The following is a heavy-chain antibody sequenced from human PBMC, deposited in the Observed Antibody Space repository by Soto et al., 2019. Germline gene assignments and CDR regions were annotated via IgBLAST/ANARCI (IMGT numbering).Heavy chain of an antibody. CDR2: IYYSGST. J-gene: IGHJ4*02. CDR3: ARGSSLYCSSTSCHQYSFDY. Sequence: SETLSLTCTVFSGSINSGDYYWTWIRQYPGKGLEWIGYIYYSGSTYYNPSLKSRVMISVDTSQNQFTLKLSSVTAADTAVYYCARGSSLYCSSTSCHQYSFDYWGQGTLVTVSS. CDR1: SGSINSGDYY. D-gene: IGHD2-2*01. V-gene: IGHV4-31*03.